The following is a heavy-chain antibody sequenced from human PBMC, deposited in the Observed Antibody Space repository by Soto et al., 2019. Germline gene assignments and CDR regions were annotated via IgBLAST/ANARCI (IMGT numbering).Heavy chain of an antibody. D-gene: IGHD6-6*01. J-gene: IGHJ5*02. CDR1: GFSLSDYW. V-gene: IGHV3-74*01. CDR3: AKSGAIAALEP. CDR2: ITRDGSST. Sequence: EVQLVESGGGLVQPGGSLRLSCAASGFSLSDYWMHWVRQAPGEGLVWLSRITRDGSSTNYADSVKGRFTISRDNSKNTLYLQMNSLRADDTAVYYCAKSGAIAALEPWGQGTLVTVSS.